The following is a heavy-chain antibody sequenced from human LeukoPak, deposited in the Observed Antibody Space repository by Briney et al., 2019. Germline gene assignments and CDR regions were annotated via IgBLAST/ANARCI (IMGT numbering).Heavy chain of an antibody. V-gene: IGHV3-23*01. CDR3: ARVRTRYSGYDLNYYYYGMDV. CDR1: GFTFSSYA. J-gene: IGHJ6*02. Sequence: PGGSLRLSCAASGFTFSSYAMSWVRQAPGKGLEWVSAISGSGGSTYYADSVKGRFTISRDNSKNTLYLQMNSLRAEDTAVYYCARVRTRYSGYDLNYYYYGMDVWGQGTTVTVSS. D-gene: IGHD5-12*01. CDR2: ISGSGGST.